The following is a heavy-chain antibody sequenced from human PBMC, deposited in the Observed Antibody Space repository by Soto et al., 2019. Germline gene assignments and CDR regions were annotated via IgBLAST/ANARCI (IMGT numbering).Heavy chain of an antibody. CDR2: INHSGST. CDR1: GGSFSGYY. V-gene: IGHV4-34*01. Sequence: SETLSLTCAVHGGSFSGYYWTWIRQSPGKGLEWIGEINHSGSTNYNPSLKSRVSMSADTSKNRFSLKVRSVTAADTAVYYCARADTASIQDALDVWGRGTTVTVSS. CDR3: ARADTASIQDALDV. D-gene: IGHD5-18*01. J-gene: IGHJ6*04.